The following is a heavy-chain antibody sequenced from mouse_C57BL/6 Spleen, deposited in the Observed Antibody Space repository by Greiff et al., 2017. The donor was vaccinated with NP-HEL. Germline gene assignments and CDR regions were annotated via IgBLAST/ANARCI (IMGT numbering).Heavy chain of an antibody. V-gene: IGHV1-19*01. Sequence: EVQLQQSGPVLVKPGASVKMSCKASGYTFTDYYMNWVKQSHGKSLEWIGVINPYNGGTSYNQKFKGKATLTVDKSSSTAYMELNSLTSEDSAVYYCARETYYDGSRTDYAMDYWGQGTSVTVSS. CDR1: GYTFTDYY. D-gene: IGHD1-1*01. CDR2: INPYNGGT. J-gene: IGHJ4*01. CDR3: ARETYYDGSRTDYAMDY.